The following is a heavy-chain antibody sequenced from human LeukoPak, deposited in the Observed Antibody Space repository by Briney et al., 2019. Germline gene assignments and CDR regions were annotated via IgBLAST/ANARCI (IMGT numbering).Heavy chain of an antibody. CDR1: GYTFTGYY. J-gene: IGHJ1*01. CDR3: ARSIAVAGPAEYFQH. D-gene: IGHD6-19*01. CDR2: INPNSGGT. Sequence: GASVKVSCKASGYTFTGYYMHWVRQAPGQGLEWMGWINPNSGGTNYAQKFQGRVTMTRDTSISTAYMELSRLRSDDTAVYYCARSIAVAGPAEYFQHWGQGTLVTVSS. V-gene: IGHV1-2*02.